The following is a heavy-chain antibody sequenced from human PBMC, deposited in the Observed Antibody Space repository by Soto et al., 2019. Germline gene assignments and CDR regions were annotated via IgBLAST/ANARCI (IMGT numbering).Heavy chain of an antibody. CDR3: ARDWRRKLMVVAGPTDY. CDR2: ISAYNGNT. J-gene: IGHJ4*02. CDR1: GYTFTSYG. V-gene: IGHV1-18*01. Sequence: QVQLVQSGAEVKKPGASVKVSCKASGYTFTSYGISWVRQAPGQGLERMGWISAYNGNTNYAQKLQGRVTMTTDTSTSTAYMELRSLRSDDTAVYYCARDWRRKLMVVAGPTDYWGQGTLVTVSS. D-gene: IGHD2-15*01.